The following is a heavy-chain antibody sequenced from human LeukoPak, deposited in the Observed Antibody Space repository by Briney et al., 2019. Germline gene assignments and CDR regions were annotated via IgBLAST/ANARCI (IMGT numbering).Heavy chain of an antibody. CDR3: ARDRYTVVSWYFDL. V-gene: IGHV4-31*03. J-gene: IGHJ2*01. Sequence: PSQTLSLTCTVSGGSISSGGYYWSWIRQHPGKGLEWIGYIYYSGSTYYNPSLKSRVTISVDTSKNQFSLKLSSVTAADTAVYYCARDRYTVVSWYFDLWGRGTLVTVSS. CDR2: IYYSGST. CDR1: GGSISSGGYY. D-gene: IGHD4-23*01.